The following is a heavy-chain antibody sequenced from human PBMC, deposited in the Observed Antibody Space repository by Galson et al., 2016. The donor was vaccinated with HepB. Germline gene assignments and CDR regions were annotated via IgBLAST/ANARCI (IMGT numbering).Heavy chain of an antibody. J-gene: IGHJ4*02. CDR3: TRAWWTGVAGLPDH. D-gene: IGHD3/OR15-3a*01. Sequence: SVKVSCKASGYTFSSNDIHWVRQAPGQGLEWMGWMNPNNGGTSSTQNFRGSVTLTRDTSISTAYMELTSLTSEDTAVYYCTRAWWTGVAGLPDHWGQGTLVTVSS. CDR1: GYTFSSND. CDR2: MNPNNGGT. V-gene: IGHV1-8*02.